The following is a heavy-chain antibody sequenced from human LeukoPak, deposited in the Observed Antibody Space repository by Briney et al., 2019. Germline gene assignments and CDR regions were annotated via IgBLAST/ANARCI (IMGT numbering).Heavy chain of an antibody. CDR3: AREGGVGAGYYYYMDV. CDR1: GFTFSSYS. V-gene: IGHV3-21*01. CDR2: ISSSSSYI. D-gene: IGHD1-26*01. J-gene: IGHJ6*03. Sequence: GGSLRLSCAASGFTFSSYSMNWVRQAPGKGLEWVSSISSSSSYIYYADSVKGRFTISRDNAKNSLYLQMNSLRAEDTAVYYCAREGGVGAGYYYYMDVWGKGTTVTVSS.